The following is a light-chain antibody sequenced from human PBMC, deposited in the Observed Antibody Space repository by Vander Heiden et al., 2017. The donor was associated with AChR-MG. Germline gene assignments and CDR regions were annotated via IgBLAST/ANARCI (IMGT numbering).Light chain of an antibody. Sequence: IQMTQSPSSLSASVGDRVTITCRASQGIRNDLDWFQQKPGTAPKRLIYSASNSQSGVPSRFSGSGSGTEFTLTVSSLEPEDFATYYCLQRNDYPWTFGQGTKVEIK. CDR3: LQRNDYPWT. CDR2: SAS. V-gene: IGKV1-17*01. J-gene: IGKJ1*01. CDR1: QGIRND.